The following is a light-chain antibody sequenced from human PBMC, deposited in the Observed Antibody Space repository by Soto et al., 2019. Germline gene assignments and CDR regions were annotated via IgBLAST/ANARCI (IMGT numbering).Light chain of an antibody. V-gene: IGKV1-5*01. CDR3: QQYNSYSLT. Sequence: DIQMTHSPSTLYASVGDRVTITFRASQSITSRLDCYQQKPGKAPKLLIYDASSLESGVPSRFSGSGSGTEFTLTISSLQPDDFATYYCQQYNSYSLTFGGGTKVQIK. CDR2: DAS. CDR1: QSITSR. J-gene: IGKJ4*01.